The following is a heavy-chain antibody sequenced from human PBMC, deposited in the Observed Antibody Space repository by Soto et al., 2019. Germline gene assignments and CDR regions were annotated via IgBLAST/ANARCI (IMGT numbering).Heavy chain of an antibody. CDR1: GFTFSSYD. CDR2: IGTAGDT. V-gene: IGHV3-13*01. D-gene: IGHD6-13*01. Sequence: EVQLVESGGGLVQPGGSLRLSCAASGFTFSSYDMHWVRQAKGKGLEWVSAIGTAGDTYYPGSVKGRFTISRENAKNSLYLQMNSLRAGDTAVYYCARGPGYSSSWPYYYYYYYMDVWGKGTTVTVSS. J-gene: IGHJ6*03. CDR3: ARGPGYSSSWPYYYYYYYMDV.